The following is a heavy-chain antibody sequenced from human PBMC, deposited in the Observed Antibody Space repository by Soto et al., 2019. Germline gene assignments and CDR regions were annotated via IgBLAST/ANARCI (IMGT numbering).Heavy chain of an antibody. CDR3: ARGRPIRFDP. J-gene: IGHJ5*02. CDR1: GGSISSDGYS. CDR2: IYHSGST. Sequence: PSETLSLTCTVSGGSISSDGYSWSWIRQPPGKGLEYIGYIYHSGSTYYNPSLKSRVTISVDRSKNQFSLKLSSVTAADTAVYYCARGRPIRFDPWGQGTLVTVSS. V-gene: IGHV4-30-2*01.